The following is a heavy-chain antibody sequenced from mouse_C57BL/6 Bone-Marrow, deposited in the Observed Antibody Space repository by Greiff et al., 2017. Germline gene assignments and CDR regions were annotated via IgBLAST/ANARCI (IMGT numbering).Heavy chain of an antibody. CDR1: EYEFPSHD. CDR2: INSDGGST. V-gene: IGHV5-2*01. D-gene: IGHD2-5*01. J-gene: IGHJ3*01. Sequence: EVKLMESGGGLVQPGESLKLSCESNEYEFPSHDMSWVRKTPEKRLELVAAINSDGGSTYYPDTMERRFIISRDNTKKTLYLQMSSLRSEDTALYYCASPSYYSKPAWFAYWGQGTLVTVSA. CDR3: ASPSYYSKPAWFAY.